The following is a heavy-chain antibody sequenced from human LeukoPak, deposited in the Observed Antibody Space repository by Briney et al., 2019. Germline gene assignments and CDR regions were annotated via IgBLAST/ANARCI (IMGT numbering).Heavy chain of an antibody. D-gene: IGHD2-15*01. V-gene: IGHV1-24*01. CDR3: ARAPDTEDSWFDP. CDR1: GYTLTELS. J-gene: IGHJ5*02. CDR2: FDPEDGET. Sequence: GASVKVSCKVSGYTLTELSMHWVRQAPGKGLEWMGGFDPEDGETIYAQKFQGRVTMTRDTSTSTVYMELSSLRSEDTAVYYCARAPDTEDSWFDPWGQGTLVTVSS.